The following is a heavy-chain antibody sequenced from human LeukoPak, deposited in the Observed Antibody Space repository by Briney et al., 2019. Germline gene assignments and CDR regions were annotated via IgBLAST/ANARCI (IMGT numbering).Heavy chain of an antibody. J-gene: IGHJ4*02. V-gene: IGHV3-30*02. D-gene: IGHD3-9*01. Sequence: GGSLRLSCAASGFTFSSYAMHWVRQAPGKGLEWVAFIRYDGSNKYQADSVKGRFTISRDNSKNTLYLQMNSLRAEDTAVYYCAKGRYYNILTGYYVRRGLDYWGQGTLVTVSS. CDR3: AKGRYYNILTGYYVRRGLDY. CDR1: GFTFSSYA. CDR2: IRYDGSNK.